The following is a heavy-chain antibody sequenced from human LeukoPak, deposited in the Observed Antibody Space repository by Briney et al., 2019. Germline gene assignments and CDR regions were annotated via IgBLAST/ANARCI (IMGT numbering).Heavy chain of an antibody. CDR2: INHSGST. D-gene: IGHD3-10*01. CDR3: ASWFGELLEPYYFDY. V-gene: IGHV4-34*01. J-gene: IGHJ4*02. Sequence: SETLSLTCAVYGGSFSGYYWSWIRQPPGKGLEWIGEINHSGSTNYNPSLKSRVTISVDTSKNQFSLKLSSVTAADTAVYYCASWFGELLEPYYFDYWGQGTLVTVSS. CDR1: GGSFSGYY.